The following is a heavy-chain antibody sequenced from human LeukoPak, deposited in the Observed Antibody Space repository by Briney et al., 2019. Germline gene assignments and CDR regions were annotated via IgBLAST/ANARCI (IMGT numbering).Heavy chain of an antibody. CDR3: AKDSVLRGHSYGFDF. J-gene: IGHJ4*02. D-gene: IGHD5-18*01. Sequence: GGSLRLSCAASGFTFSSFAMSWVRQAPGKGLEWVSGISGSGDSTDYADSVKGRFIISRDNSKNTLNLQMDSLTAEDTAVYFCAKDSVLRGHSYGFDFWGQGTLVTVSS. CDR1: GFTFSSFA. V-gene: IGHV3-23*01. CDR2: ISGSGDST.